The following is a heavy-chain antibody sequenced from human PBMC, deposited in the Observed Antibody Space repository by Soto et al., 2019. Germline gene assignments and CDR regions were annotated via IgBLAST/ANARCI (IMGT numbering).Heavy chain of an antibody. CDR3: AAYRSSSRKAYYGMDV. CDR2: IDPSDSYT. D-gene: IGHD6-13*01. Sequence: EVQLVQSGAEAKKPGESLRISCKGSGYSFTSYWISWVRQMPGKGLEWMGRIDPSDSYTNYSPSFQGHVTISADKSISTAYLQWSSLKASDTAMYYCAAYRSSSRKAYYGMDVWGQGTTVTVSS. CDR1: GYSFTSYW. J-gene: IGHJ6*02. V-gene: IGHV5-10-1*03.